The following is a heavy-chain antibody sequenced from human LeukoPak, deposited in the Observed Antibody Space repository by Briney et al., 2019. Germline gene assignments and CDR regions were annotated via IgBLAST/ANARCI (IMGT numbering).Heavy chain of an antibody. CDR3: AKDYRPHDFWSGLVDY. CDR2: ISTSSSYI. V-gene: IGHV3-21*01. CDR1: GFTFSRHS. J-gene: IGHJ4*02. D-gene: IGHD3-3*01. Sequence: GGSLRLSCAGSGFTFSRHSMNWVRQAPGKGLEWVSSISTSSSYIYYADSVKGRFTISRDNAKKSLHLQMNSLRVEDTAVYYCAKDYRPHDFWSGLVDYWGQGTLVTVSS.